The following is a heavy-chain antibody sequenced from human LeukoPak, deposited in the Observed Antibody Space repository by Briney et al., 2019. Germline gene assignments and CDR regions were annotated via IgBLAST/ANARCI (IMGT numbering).Heavy chain of an antibody. D-gene: IGHD3-3*01. Sequence: SETLSLTCTVSGGSISIYYWSWIRQPPGKGLEWIGYIYYSGSTNYNPSLKSRVTMSVDTSKNQFSLKLSSVTAADTAVYYCAREGSPDFWSGPRWFDPWGQGTLVTVSS. CDR3: AREGSPDFWSGPRWFDP. CDR1: GGSISIYY. V-gene: IGHV4-59*12. CDR2: IYYSGST. J-gene: IGHJ5*02.